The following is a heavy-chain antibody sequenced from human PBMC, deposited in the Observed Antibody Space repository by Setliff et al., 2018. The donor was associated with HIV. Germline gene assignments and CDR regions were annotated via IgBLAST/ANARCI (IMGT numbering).Heavy chain of an antibody. J-gene: IGHJ6*02. D-gene: IGHD5-18*01. CDR2: IIPAFGTA. CDR3: AREGLLVTTAADTAVYYCAREKRQIWSTDYYYHYGLDV. V-gene: IGHV1-69*05. CDR1: GDTLSIHP. Sequence: GASVKVSCKASGDTLSIHPISWVRQAPGRGLDWMGGIIPAFGTANYAQKFQGRVTITTDESTTTVFMELTGLRSEDTAVYYCAREGLLVTTAADTAVYYCAREKRQIWSTDYYYHYGLDVWGQGITVTVSS.